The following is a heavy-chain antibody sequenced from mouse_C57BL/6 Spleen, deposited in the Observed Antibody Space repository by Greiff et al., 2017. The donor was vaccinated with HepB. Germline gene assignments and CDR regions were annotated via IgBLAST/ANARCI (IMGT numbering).Heavy chain of an antibody. CDR1: GYTFTSYW. Sequence: QVHVKQPGAELVKPGASVKMSCKASGYTFTSYWITWVKQRPGQGLEWIGDIYPGSGSTNYNEKFKSKATLTVDTSSSTAYMQLSSLTSEDSAVYYCARGGSITTVGEGYWGQGTTLTVSS. V-gene: IGHV1-55*01. CDR2: IYPGSGST. J-gene: IGHJ2*01. CDR3: ARGGSITTVGEGY. D-gene: IGHD1-1*01.